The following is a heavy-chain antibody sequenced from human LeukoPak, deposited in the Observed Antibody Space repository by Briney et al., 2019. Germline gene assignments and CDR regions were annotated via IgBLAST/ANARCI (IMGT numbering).Heavy chain of an antibody. D-gene: IGHD5-18*01. J-gene: IGHJ5*02. CDR1: GFNVISNY. Sequence: PGGSLRLSCATSGFNVISNYMSWVRQAPGKGLEWVSVIYGGGSTYYAASVKGRFTISRDKSKNTLYLQMSSLRVDDTATYYCAIIHSYGHAWGQGTLVTVSS. CDR3: AIIHSYGHA. V-gene: IGHV3-66*01. CDR2: IYGGGST.